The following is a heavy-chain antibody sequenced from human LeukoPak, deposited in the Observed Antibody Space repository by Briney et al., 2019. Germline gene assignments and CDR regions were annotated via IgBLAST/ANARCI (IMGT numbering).Heavy chain of an antibody. CDR2: ISYDGSDK. J-gene: IGHJ4*02. CDR3: AKEGYSYVLFDY. Sequence: GGSLRLSCAASGFTFSSYGMHWVRQTPGTGLEWVAVISYDGSDKYYADSVKGRFTISRDNSKNTLYLQMNSLRAEDTAVYYCAKEGYSYVLFDYWGQGTLVTVSS. D-gene: IGHD5-18*01. CDR1: GFTFSSYG. V-gene: IGHV3-30*18.